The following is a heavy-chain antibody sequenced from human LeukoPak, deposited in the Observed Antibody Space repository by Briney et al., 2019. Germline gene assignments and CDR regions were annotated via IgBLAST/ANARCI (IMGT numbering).Heavy chain of an antibody. Sequence: GGSLRLSCAASGFTFSDYYMSWIRQAPGKGLEWVSYISSSGSTIYYADSVKGRFTISRDNAKNSLYLQMHSLRAEDTAVYYCARDLEQQLVGIYYFDYWGQGTLVTVSS. CDR1: GFTFSDYY. V-gene: IGHV3-11*01. D-gene: IGHD6-13*01. CDR3: ARDLEQQLVGIYYFDY. J-gene: IGHJ4*02. CDR2: ISSSGSTI.